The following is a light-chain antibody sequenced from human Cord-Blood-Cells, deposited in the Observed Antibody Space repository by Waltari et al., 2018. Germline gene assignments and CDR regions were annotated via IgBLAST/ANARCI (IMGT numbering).Light chain of an antibody. CDR1: SSDVGRYNL. V-gene: IGLV2-23*01. J-gene: IGLJ2*01. Sequence: QSALTQPASVSGSPGQSITISCTGTSSDVGRYNLVSWYQQHPGKAPKLMIYEDSKRSSGVSNRFSGSKSGNTASLTISGLQGEDAADYYCCSYAGSSTLFGGGTELNVL. CDR3: CSYAGSSTL. CDR2: EDS.